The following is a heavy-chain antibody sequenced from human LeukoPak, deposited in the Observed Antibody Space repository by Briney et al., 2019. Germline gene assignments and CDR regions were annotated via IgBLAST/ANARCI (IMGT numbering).Heavy chain of an antibody. CDR3: ARHPSGRMWLQQGGWFDP. V-gene: IGHV4-39*01. Sequence: DPSETLSLTCTVSGGSISSSSYYWGWIRQPPGKGLEWIGSMYHNGSTYYNPSLKSRVTISVDTSKNQFSLKLTSVTAADTAVYYCARHPSGRMWLQQGGWFDPWGQGTLVTVSS. CDR2: MYHNGST. D-gene: IGHD5-24*01. CDR1: GGSISSSSYY. J-gene: IGHJ5*02.